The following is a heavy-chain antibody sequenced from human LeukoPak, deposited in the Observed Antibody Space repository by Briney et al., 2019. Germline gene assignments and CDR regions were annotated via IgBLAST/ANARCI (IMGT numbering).Heavy chain of an antibody. D-gene: IGHD2-15*01. CDR2: ISGGGGST. V-gene: IGHV3-23*01. CDR1: GFTFSSYG. J-gene: IGHJ4*02. Sequence: PGGSLRLSWAASGFTFSSYGMTWVRQAPGKGREWVSGISGGGGSTYYEDSVKGRFTISRDNSKNTLYLQMNSLRAEDTAVYYCAKNSGGTCYSHLDYWGQGTLVTVSS. CDR3: AKNSGGTCYSHLDY.